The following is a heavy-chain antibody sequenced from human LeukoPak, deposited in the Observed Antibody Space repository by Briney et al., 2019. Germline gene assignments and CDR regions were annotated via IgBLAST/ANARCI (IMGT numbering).Heavy chain of an antibody. CDR2: INAGNGRT. CDR3: ARGRWTATETTYYLDY. V-gene: IGHV1-3*01. Sequence: ASVKVSCKASGYSFGDYAEQWVPQAPGQRLEWMGWINAGNGRTEYSQNFQGRATITRDRSANTAYMELSSLRSEDTSIYYCARGRWTATETTYYLDYWGQGTLVTVSS. D-gene: IGHD4-17*01. CDR1: GYSFGDYA. J-gene: IGHJ4*02.